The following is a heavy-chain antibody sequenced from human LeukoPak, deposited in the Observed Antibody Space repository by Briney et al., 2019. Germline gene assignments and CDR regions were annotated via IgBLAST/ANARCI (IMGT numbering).Heavy chain of an antibody. CDR1: GDTFYNYP. J-gene: IGHJ3*02. Sequence: ASVKVSCKSSGDTFYNYPISWVRQAPGQGLEWMGHIILLFGSTHYAQNFHGRLTISADESTRTAFMELSSLRSEDTAVYYCARVYGSLDAFEIWGQGTVVAVSP. CDR2: IILLFGST. D-gene: IGHD1-26*01. CDR3: ARVYGSLDAFEI. V-gene: IGHV1-69*13.